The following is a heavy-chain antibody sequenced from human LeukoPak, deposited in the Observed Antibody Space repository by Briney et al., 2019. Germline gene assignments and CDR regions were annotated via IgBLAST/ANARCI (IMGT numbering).Heavy chain of an antibody. Sequence: ASETLSLTCAVSGYSISRGYYWALIRQPPGEGLEWIGTVYHTGSTYYNPSLDSRVTISVDTSKNEFSLNLKSVTAADTAVYYCARAGWIITSGIDYWGQGALVTVSS. CDR2: VYHTGST. CDR3: ARAGWIITSGIDY. V-gene: IGHV4-38-2*01. CDR1: GYSISRGYY. D-gene: IGHD3-10*01. J-gene: IGHJ4*02.